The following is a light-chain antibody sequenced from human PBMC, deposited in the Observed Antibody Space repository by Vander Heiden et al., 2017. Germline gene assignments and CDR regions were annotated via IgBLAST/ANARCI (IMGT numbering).Light chain of an antibody. CDR1: SSNIGNNY. Sequence: QSVLTHPPPVSAAPGQQVTISFPGSSSNIGNNYVSWYQQFPGTAPKVLIYDNNKRPAGIPDRFSGSKSGTSATLGITGLQTGDEADYFCGTWDSSLSAWVFGGGTKLTVL. J-gene: IGLJ3*02. CDR2: DNN. V-gene: IGLV1-51*01. CDR3: GTWDSSLSAWV.